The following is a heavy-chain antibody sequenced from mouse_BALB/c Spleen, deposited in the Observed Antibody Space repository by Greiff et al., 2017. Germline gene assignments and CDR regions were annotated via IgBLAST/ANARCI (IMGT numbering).Heavy chain of an antibody. D-gene: IGHD1-1*01. CDR2: ISSGGSYT. CDR1: GFTFSSYA. CDR3: ARITTVVGGYYAMDY. J-gene: IGHJ4*01. Sequence: DVKLVESGGGLVKPGGSLKLSCAASGFTFSSYAMSWVRQSPEKRLEWVAEISSGGSYTYYPDTVTGRFTISRDNAKNTLYLEMSSLRSEDTAMYYCARITTVVGGYYAMDYWGQGTSVTVSS. V-gene: IGHV5-9-4*01.